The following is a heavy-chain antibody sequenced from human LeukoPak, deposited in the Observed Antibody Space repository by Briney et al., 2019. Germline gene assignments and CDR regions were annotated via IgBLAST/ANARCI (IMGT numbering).Heavy chain of an antibody. CDR2: IDPEDGET. V-gene: IGHV1-24*01. CDR1: GYTLTELS. J-gene: IGHJ4*02. Sequence: ASVKVSCKVFGYTLTELSMHWVRQAPGKGLEWMGGIDPEDGETIYAQKFQGRVTMTEDTSTDTAYMELSSLRSEDTAVYYCATDTYYYDSSETLFDYWGQGTLVTVPS. D-gene: IGHD3-22*01. CDR3: ATDTYYYDSSETLFDY.